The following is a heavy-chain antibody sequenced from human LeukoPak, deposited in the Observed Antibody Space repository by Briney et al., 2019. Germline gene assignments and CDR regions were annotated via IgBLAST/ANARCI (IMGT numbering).Heavy chain of an antibody. D-gene: IGHD2-2*01. CDR1: GFTFSSYL. J-gene: IGHJ5*02. CDR3: ASQYCSSASCYLGNGLFDP. Sequence: GGSLRLSCAASGFTFSSYLMSWVRQAPGKGLEWVANIKQDGSEKYYVDSVKGRFTISRDNAKNSLYLQMNSLRAEDTAVYYCASQYCSSASCYLGNGLFDPWGQGTLVTVSS. CDR2: IKQDGSEK. V-gene: IGHV3-7*01.